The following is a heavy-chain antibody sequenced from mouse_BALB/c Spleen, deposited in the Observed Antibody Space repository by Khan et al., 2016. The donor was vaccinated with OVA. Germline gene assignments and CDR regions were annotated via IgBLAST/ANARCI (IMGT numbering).Heavy chain of an antibody. CDR2: INPYNGGT. J-gene: IGHJ2*01. CDR1: GYIFTNYV. V-gene: IGHV1S136*01. Sequence: VQLQQSGPELVKPGASVKMSCKASGYIFTNYVLHWMKQKPGQGLEWIGYINPYNGGTKYNEKFKGKATLASDSASITAYMELRSLTSEDSAVYYCARGNWQSYYFDYWGQGTTLTLSS. CDR3: ARGNWQSYYFDY. D-gene: IGHD4-1*01.